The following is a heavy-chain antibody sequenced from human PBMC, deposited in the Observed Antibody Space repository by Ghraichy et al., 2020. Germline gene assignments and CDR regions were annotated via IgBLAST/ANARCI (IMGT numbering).Heavy chain of an antibody. CDR3: ARDMPREDY. D-gene: IGHD1-26*01. J-gene: IGHJ4*02. Sequence: GGSRRLSCAASGFSFRNYWMHWVRQAPGKGPVWVSHIKGDGTDITYGDSVKGRFTISRDNVKNTLYLQMNDLRAEDTAIYYCARDMPREDYWGQGTLVTVSS. CDR2: IKGDGTDI. CDR1: GFSFRNYW. V-gene: IGHV3-74*01.